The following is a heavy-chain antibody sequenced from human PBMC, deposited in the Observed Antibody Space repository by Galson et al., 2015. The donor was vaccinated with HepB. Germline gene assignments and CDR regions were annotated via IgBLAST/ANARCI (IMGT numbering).Heavy chain of an antibody. D-gene: IGHD6-13*01. CDR1: GDSVSSNSAG. CDR3: AKDQMVMGIAAAGPDY. Sequence: CAISGDSVSSNSAGWTWIRQSPSRGLEWLGRTYYRSKWYIDYAVSVKGRITINPDTSKNQVSLRLTSVTPEDTAVYYCAKDQMVMGIAAAGPDYWGQGTVVTVSS. V-gene: IGHV6-1*01. J-gene: IGHJ4*02. CDR2: TYYRSKWYI.